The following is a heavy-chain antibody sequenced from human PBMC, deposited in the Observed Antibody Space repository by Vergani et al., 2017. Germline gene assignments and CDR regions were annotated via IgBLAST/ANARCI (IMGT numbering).Heavy chain of an antibody. V-gene: IGHV3-48*01. CDR2: IGVSDNSI. D-gene: IGHD4-11*01. CDR3: VRDPDYSTFDS. Sequence: DVRLVESGGGVVQPGGSLRLSCEASGFTFSAYSMNWVRQTPGKGLEWISYIGVSDNSIYYADSVMGRFAISRDNARNLLFLQMNSLRADDSALYFCVRDPDYSTFDSWGQGTLVTVS. J-gene: IGHJ4*02. CDR1: GFTFSAYS.